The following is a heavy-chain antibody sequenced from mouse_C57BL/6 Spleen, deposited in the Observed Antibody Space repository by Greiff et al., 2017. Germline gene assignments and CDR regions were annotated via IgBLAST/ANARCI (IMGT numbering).Heavy chain of an antibody. Sequence: VQLVESGPELVKPGASVKISCKASGYAFSSSWMNWVKQRPGTGLEWIGRIYPGDGDTNYNGKFKGKATLTADKSSSTAYMQLSSLTSEDSAVYFCARSAAQASYAMDYWGQGTSVTVSS. CDR3: ARSAAQASYAMDY. D-gene: IGHD3-2*02. CDR1: GYAFSSSW. CDR2: IYPGDGDT. V-gene: IGHV1-82*01. J-gene: IGHJ4*01.